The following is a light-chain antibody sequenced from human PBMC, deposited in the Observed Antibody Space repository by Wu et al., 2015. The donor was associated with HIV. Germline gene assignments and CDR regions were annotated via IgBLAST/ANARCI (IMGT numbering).Light chain of an antibody. V-gene: IGKV3-15*01. Sequence: ATLSCRAEYRQLRNNVAWYQQKPRPRLPGLVRLVVHRTRASGIPARFSGSGSGTEFTLTISGLQSEDFAIYYCQQYDNWWTFGQGTKVEIK. CDR1: RQLRNN. CDR2: VHR. J-gene: IGKJ1*01. CDR3: QQYDNWWT.